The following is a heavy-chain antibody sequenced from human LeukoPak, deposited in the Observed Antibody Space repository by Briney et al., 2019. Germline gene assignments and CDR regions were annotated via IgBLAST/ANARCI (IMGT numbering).Heavy chain of an antibody. V-gene: IGHV4-59*08. D-gene: IGHD2-15*01. CDR2: IYYSGST. J-gene: IGHJ4*02. CDR1: GGSISSYY. Sequence: PSETLSLTCTVSGGSISSYYWSWIRQPPGKGLEWIGYIYYSGSTSYNPSLKSRVTISVDTSKNQFSLKPSSATAADTAVYYCARRYCSGGSCYSSLDYWGQGSLVTVSS. CDR3: ARRYCSGGSCYSSLDY.